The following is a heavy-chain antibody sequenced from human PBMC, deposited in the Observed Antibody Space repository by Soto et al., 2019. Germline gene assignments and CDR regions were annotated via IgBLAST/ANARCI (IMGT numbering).Heavy chain of an antibody. D-gene: IGHD3-22*01. CDR1: GYTFTGYY. J-gene: IGHJ3*02. CDR3: ARDRTPERLRTYYYDSSGYSDAFDI. V-gene: IGHV1-2*04. CDR2: INPNSGGT. Sequence: ASVKVSCKASGYTFTGYYMHWVRQAPGQGLEWMGWINPNSGGTNYAQKFQGWVTMTRDTSISTAYMELSRLRSDDTAVYYCARDRTPERLRTYYYDSSGYSDAFDIWGQGTIVTVSS.